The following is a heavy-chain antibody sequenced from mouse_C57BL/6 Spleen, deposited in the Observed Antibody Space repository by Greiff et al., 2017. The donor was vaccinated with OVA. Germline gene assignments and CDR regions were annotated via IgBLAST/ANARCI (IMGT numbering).Heavy chain of an antibody. CDR3: ARWDYDRDY. V-gene: IGHV3-6*01. CDR1: GYSITSGYY. J-gene: IGHJ2*01. Sequence: ESGPGLVKPSQSLSLTCSVTGYSITSGYYWNWIRQFPGNKLEWMGYISYDGSNNYNPSLKNRISITRDTSKNQFFLKLNSVTTEDTATYYCARWDYDRDYWGQGSTLTVSS. D-gene: IGHD2-4*01. CDR2: ISYDGSN.